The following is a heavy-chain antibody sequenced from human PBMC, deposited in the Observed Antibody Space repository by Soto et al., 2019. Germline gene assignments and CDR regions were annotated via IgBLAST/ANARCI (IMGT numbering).Heavy chain of an antibody. CDR2: ISSSSSTI. CDR1: GFTFSSYS. V-gene: IGHV3-48*01. Sequence: PGGSLRLSCAASGFTFSSYSMNWVRQAPGKGLEWVSYISSSSSTIYYADSVEGRFTISRDNAKNSLYLQMNSLRAEDTAVYYCARHPERIAEIGCFDPWGQGTLVTVAS. CDR3: ARHPERIAEIGCFDP. D-gene: IGHD6-13*01. J-gene: IGHJ5*02.